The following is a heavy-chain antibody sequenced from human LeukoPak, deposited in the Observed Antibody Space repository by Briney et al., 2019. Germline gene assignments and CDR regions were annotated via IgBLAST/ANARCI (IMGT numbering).Heavy chain of an antibody. J-gene: IGHJ4*02. Sequence: ASLKVSCKTSGYTFTVKFLDWLRQTPGQGLEWMGGIDPESVGPVYGQTFRGRVTVSSDTSVSTAHMELSRLRADDTAVYYCARAHHILTGYDYWRQGTLVTVSS. V-gene: IGHV1-2*02. CDR3: ARAHHILTGYDY. D-gene: IGHD3-9*01. CDR1: GYTFTVKF. CDR2: IDPESVGP.